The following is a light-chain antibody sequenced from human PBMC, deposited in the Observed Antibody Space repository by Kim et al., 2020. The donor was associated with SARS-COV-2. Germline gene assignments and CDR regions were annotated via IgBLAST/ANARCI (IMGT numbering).Light chain of an antibody. J-gene: IGKJ1*01. CDR3: QQYYSTPWT. CDR2: WAS. V-gene: IGKV4-1*01. CDR1: QSVLYSSNNKNH. Sequence: ATINCKSSQSVLYSSNNKNHLAWYQQKPGQPPKLLIYWASTRESGVPDRFSGSGSGIDFTLTISSLQAEDVAVYYCQQYYSTPWTFGQGTKVDIK.